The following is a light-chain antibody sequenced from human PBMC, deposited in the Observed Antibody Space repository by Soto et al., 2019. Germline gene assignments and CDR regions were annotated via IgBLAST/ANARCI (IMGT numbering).Light chain of an antibody. CDR1: QSVTSNY. Sequence: EIALTQSPGTLSLSPGERATLSCRASQSVTSNYLAWYQQKPGQAPRLLIYGASSRATGIPDRFSGSGSGTDFTLTISRLEPEDFAVYYCQQYGDSPWTFGQGTKVEIK. V-gene: IGKV3-20*01. CDR2: GAS. J-gene: IGKJ1*01. CDR3: QQYGDSPWT.